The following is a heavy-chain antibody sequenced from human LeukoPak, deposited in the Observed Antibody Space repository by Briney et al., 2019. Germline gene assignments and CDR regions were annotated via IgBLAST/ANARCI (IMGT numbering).Heavy chain of an antibody. CDR2: IKQDGSEK. D-gene: IGHD3-10*01. V-gene: IGHV3-7*01. CDR3: ARDGRWFGELSFDY. Sequence: GGSLRLSCAASGFTFSSYWMSWVRQAPGKGLGWVANIKQDGSEKYYVDSVKGRFTISRDNAKNSLYLQMNSLRAEDTAVYYCARDGRWFGELSFDYWGQGTLVTVSS. CDR1: GFTFSSYW. J-gene: IGHJ4*02.